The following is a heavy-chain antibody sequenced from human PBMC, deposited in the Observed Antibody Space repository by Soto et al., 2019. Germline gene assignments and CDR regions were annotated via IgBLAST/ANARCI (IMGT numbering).Heavy chain of an antibody. CDR1: GGSFSGYY. Sequence: SATLSLTCAVYGGSFSGYYWSWIRQPPGKGLEWIGEINHSGSTNYNPSLKSRVTISVDTSKNQFSLKLSSVTAADTAVYYCARGRLWGSSGWYAYWGQGTLVTVS. D-gene: IGHD6-19*01. J-gene: IGHJ4*02. V-gene: IGHV4-34*01. CDR2: INHSGST. CDR3: ARGRLWGSSGWYAY.